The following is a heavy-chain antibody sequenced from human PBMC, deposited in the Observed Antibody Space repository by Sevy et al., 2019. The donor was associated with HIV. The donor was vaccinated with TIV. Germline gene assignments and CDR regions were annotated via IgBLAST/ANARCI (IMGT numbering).Heavy chain of an antibody. CDR2: ISGFNGNT. D-gene: IGHD3-22*01. J-gene: IGHJ3*02. CDR3: ARDKVDSSGYYNPYGFDI. CDR1: GYTFTTYG. Sequence: ASVKVSCKASGYTFTTYGINWVRQAPGQGLEWMGWISGFNGNTNYAQKVQGRVTMTTDKSTRTAYMELRSLRSDDTAVYYCARDKVDSSGYYNPYGFDIWGQGTMVTVSS. V-gene: IGHV1-18*04.